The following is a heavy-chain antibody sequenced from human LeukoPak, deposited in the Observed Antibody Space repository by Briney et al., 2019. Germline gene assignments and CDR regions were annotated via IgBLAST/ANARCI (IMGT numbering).Heavy chain of an antibody. V-gene: IGHV3-23*01. CDR2: ISGSGGST. D-gene: IGHD2-15*01. Sequence: GGSLRLSCAVSGYTFSSYAMSWVRQAPGKGLEWVSSISGSGGSTYYADYADSVKGRFTISRDNSKNTLYVQMNSLRAEDTAVYYCAKGSSGDYYHYGMDVWGQGTTVTVSS. J-gene: IGHJ6*02. CDR3: AKGSSGDYYHYGMDV. CDR1: GYTFSSYA.